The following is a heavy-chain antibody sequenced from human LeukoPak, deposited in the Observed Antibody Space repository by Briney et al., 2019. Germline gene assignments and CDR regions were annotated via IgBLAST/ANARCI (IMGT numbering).Heavy chain of an antibody. CDR3: AREVVGPVTAYFDS. J-gene: IGHJ4*02. V-gene: IGHV6-1*01. CDR1: GDSVSSNSAA. CDR2: TYYRSSWYN. D-gene: IGHD2-21*02. Sequence: SQTLSLTCAISGDSVSSNSAAWSWIRQSPSRGLEWLGRTYYRSSWYNDSAISVKSRITIDLDTSKNQFSLHLNSVTPEDTAVYYCAREVVGPVTAYFDSWGQGTLVTVSS.